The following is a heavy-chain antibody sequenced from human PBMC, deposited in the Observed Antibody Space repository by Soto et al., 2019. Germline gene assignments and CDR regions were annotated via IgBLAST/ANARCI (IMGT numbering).Heavy chain of an antibody. V-gene: IGHV1-69*13. CDR2: IIPIFGTA. CDR1: GGTFSSYS. CDR3: ARVRGLGDGGVLASDIVLMVYANYGMDV. J-gene: IGHJ6*02. Sequence: GASVKVSCEASGGTFSSYSISWVREAPGQGLEWMGGIIPIFGTANYAQKFQGRVTITADESTSTAYMELSSLRSEDTAVYYCARVRGLGDGGVLASDIVLMVYANYGMDVWGQGTTVTVSS. D-gene: IGHD2-8*01.